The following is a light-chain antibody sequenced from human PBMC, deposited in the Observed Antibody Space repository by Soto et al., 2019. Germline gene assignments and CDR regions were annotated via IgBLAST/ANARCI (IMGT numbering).Light chain of an antibody. V-gene: IGLV2-14*01. CDR3: SSYTSKSSLI. Sequence: QSALTQPPSASGSPGQSVTISCTGSSSDFGDYHYVSWYQQYPGKAPKLIIYEVRNRPSGISFRFSGSKSGNTASLTISGLQAEDEADYYCSSYTSKSSLIFGGGTKVTVL. CDR2: EVR. J-gene: IGLJ2*01. CDR1: SSDFGDYHY.